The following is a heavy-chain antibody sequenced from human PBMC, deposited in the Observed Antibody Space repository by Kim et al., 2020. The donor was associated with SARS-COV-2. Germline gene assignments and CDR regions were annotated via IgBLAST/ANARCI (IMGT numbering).Heavy chain of an antibody. J-gene: IGHJ5*02. CDR2: IIPILGIA. Sequence: SVKVSCKASGGTFSSYTISWVRQAPGQGLEWMGRIIPILGIANYAQKFQGRVTITADKSTSTVYMELSSLRSEDTAVYYCARGALPAAPQGFDPWGQGTLVTVSS. CDR3: ARGALPAAPQGFDP. V-gene: IGHV1-69*02. D-gene: IGHD2-2*01. CDR1: GGTFSSYT.